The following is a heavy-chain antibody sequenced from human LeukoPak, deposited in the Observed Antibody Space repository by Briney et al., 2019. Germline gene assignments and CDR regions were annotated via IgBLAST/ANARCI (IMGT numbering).Heavy chain of an antibody. Sequence: PSETLSLTRTVSGGSINSFYWSWIRQPPGKGLEWIGSIHYSGNTNYNPSLKSRVTISVDTSNNQFSLKLSSVIAADTAMYYCARHESYANALHIWAKGQWSPSLQ. CDR3: ARHESYANALHI. CDR2: IHYSGNT. V-gene: IGHV4-59*08. D-gene: IGHD3-16*01. CDR1: GGSINSFY. J-gene: IGHJ3*02.